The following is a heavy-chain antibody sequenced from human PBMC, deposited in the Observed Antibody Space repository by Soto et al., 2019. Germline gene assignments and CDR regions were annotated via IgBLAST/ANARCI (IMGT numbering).Heavy chain of an antibody. CDR3: TRENIENSDGLYDAFDI. V-gene: IGHV1-2*02. J-gene: IGHJ3*02. Sequence: ASVKVSCRTSGYTFTDYYTHWVRQAPGQGLEWMGWMNPKSGSAYFAQKFQGRVTLTRDTSIGTAYIEVNSLTSDDTAVHFCTRENIENSDGLYDAFDIWGQGTTVTVSS. CDR2: MNPKSGSA. D-gene: IGHD5-18*01. CDR1: GYTFTDYY.